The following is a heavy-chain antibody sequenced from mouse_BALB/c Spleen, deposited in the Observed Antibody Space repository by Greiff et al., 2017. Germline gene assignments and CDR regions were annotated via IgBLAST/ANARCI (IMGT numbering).Heavy chain of an antibody. J-gene: IGHJ2*01. CDR3: ARSDADY. Sequence: QVQLQQSGAELARPGASVKLSCKASGYTFTSYWMQWVKQRPGQGLEWIGAIYPGDGDTRYTQKFKGKATLTADKSSSTAYMQLSSLASEDSAVYYCARSDADYWGQGTTLTVSS. V-gene: IGHV1-87*01. CDR2: IYPGDGDT. CDR1: GYTFTSYW.